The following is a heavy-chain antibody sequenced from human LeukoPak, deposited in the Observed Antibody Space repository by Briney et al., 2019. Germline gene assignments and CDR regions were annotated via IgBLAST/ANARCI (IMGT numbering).Heavy chain of an antibody. CDR1: GFTFSTYW. J-gene: IGHJ3*01. CDR2: INQDGSET. D-gene: IGHD5-24*01. V-gene: IGHV3-7*05. Sequence: GGSLRLSCAASGFTFSTYWMGWVRLAPGKGLEWVANINQDGSETFYVDSVKGRFTISRDNGKNSIFVQMDSLRAEDTAVYYCVRGFDGYFGFDLWGQGTMVTVSS. CDR3: VRGFDGYFGFDL.